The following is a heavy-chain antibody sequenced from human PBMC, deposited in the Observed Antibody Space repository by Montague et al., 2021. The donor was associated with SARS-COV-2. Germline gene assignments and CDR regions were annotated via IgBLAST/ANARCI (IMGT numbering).Heavy chain of an antibody. CDR3: ASHGLDGDNTCYFGLDV. Sequence: SETLSLTCTVSGGSISNYYWSWIRQPPGKGLEWIGYIHYSGSTSSHPSLKGRVTISIDTSKNQFSLNLTSVTAADTAIYYCASHGLDGDNTCYFGLDVWGQGTTVIVSS. J-gene: IGHJ6*02. CDR1: GGSISNYY. CDR2: IHYSGST. D-gene: IGHD2-2*02. V-gene: IGHV4-59*08.